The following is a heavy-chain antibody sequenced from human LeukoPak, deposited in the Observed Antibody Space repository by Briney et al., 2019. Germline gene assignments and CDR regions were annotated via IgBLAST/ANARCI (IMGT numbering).Heavy chain of an antibody. D-gene: IGHD1-26*01. Sequence: ASVKVSCKASGGTFSSYAISWVRQAPGQGREWMGGIIPIFGTANYAQKFQGRVTITADESTSTAYMELSSLRSEDTAVYDCAGDNSVGDIAWWFDPWGQGTLVTVSS. CDR1: GGTFSSYA. J-gene: IGHJ5*02. CDR2: IIPIFGTA. CDR3: AGDNSVGDIAWWFDP. V-gene: IGHV1-69*01.